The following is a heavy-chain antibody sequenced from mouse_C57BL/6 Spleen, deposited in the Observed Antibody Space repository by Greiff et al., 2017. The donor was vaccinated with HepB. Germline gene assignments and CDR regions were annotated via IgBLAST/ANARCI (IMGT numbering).Heavy chain of an antibody. Sequence: QVQLQQSGPELVKPGASVKISCKASGYSFTSYYIHWVKQRPGQGLEWIGWIYPGSGNTKYNEKFKGKATLTADTSSSTAYMQLSSLTSEDSAVYYCARTTVTGDWFAYWGQGTLVTVSA. CDR2: IYPGSGNT. V-gene: IGHV1-66*01. CDR3: ARTTVTGDWFAY. CDR1: GYSFTSYY. D-gene: IGHD2-12*01. J-gene: IGHJ3*01.